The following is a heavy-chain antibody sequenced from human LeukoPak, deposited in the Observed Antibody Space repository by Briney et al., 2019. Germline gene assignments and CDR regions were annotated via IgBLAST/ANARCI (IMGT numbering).Heavy chain of an antibody. Sequence: SETLSLTCPVSGGSISGSYWSWIRQPPGKGREWIAYIYNSESTNYTPSLKSRVTISMDTSKNQFSLMLSSLTAADTAIYYCARGIESYGDYGYWGQGILVTVSS. CDR2: IYNSEST. CDR3: ARGIESYGDYGY. CDR1: GGSISGSY. J-gene: IGHJ4*02. V-gene: IGHV4-59*01. D-gene: IGHD4-17*01.